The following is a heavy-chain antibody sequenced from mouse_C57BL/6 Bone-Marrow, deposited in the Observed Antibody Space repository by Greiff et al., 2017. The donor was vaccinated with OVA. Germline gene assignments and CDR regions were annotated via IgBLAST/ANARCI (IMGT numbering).Heavy chain of an antibody. CDR3: TGYGGSYGYAMDY. CDR2: IDPETGGT. V-gene: IGHV1-15*01. CDR1: GYTFTDYE. J-gene: IGHJ4*01. D-gene: IGHD1-1*01. Sequence: VKLMESGAELVRPGASVTLSCKASGYTFTDYEMHWVKQTPVHGLEWIGAIDPETGGTAYNQKFKGKAILTADKSSSTAYMELRSLTSEDSAVYYGTGYGGSYGYAMDYWGQGTSVTVSS.